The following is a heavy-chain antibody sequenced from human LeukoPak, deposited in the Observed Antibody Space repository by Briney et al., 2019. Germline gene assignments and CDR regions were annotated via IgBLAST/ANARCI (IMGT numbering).Heavy chain of an antibody. D-gene: IGHD3-9*01. CDR1: GFTFSSYD. J-gene: IGHJ4*02. Sequence: GGSLRLSCAASGFTFSSYDMHWVRQAPGKGLEWVAVISYDGSNKYYADSVKGRFTISRDNSKNTLYLQMNSLRAEDTAVHYCAKQVLGVNFDWLLGVDYWGQGTLVTVSS. CDR3: AKQVLGVNFDWLLGVDY. CDR2: ISYDGSNK. V-gene: IGHV3-30*18.